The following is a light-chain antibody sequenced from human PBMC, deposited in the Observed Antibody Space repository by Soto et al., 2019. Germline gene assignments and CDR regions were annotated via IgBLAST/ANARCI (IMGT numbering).Light chain of an antibody. CDR3: CSYVGASTYV. Sequence: QSALTQPASVSGSLGQSITISCTGTGSDIAGYNYISWYQQLPGKAPKLMIYQVTIRPSGISNRFSGSKSGNTASLTISGLQAEDEADYYCCSYVGASTYVFGTGTKVTVL. J-gene: IGLJ1*01. CDR2: QVT. CDR1: GSDIAGYNY. V-gene: IGLV2-14*01.